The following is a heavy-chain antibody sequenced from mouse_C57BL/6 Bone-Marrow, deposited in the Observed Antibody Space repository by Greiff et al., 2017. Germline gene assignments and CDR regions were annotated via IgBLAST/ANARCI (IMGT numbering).Heavy chain of an antibody. CDR1: GYTFTSYW. J-gene: IGHJ4*01. CDR2: IYPGSGST. V-gene: IGHV1-55*01. CDR3: ARGAYDPEGGMDY. Sequence: QVQLQQPGAELVKPGASVKMSCKASGYTFTSYWITWVKQRPGQGLEWIGDIYPGSGSTNSNEKFKSKATLTVDTSSSTAYMQLSSLTSEDSAVYYCARGAYDPEGGMDYWGQGTSVTVSS. D-gene: IGHD2-3*01.